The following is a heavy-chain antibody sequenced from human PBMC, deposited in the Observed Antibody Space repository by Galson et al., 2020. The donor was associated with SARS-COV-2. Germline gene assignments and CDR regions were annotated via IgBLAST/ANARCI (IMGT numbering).Heavy chain of an antibody. J-gene: IGHJ4*02. Sequence: SATLSLTCAVYGGSFSGYYWRWIRQPPGKGLEWIGEINHSGSTNYNPSLKSRVTISVDTSKNQFSLKLSSVTAADTAVYYCARKGRRTYYYDSSGSFDYWGQGTLVTVSS. CDR2: INHSGST. D-gene: IGHD3-22*01. V-gene: IGHV4-34*01. CDR3: ARKGRRTYYYDSSGSFDY. CDR1: GGSFSGYY.